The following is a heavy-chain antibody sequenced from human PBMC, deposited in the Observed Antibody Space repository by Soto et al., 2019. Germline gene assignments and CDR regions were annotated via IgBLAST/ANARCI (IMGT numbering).Heavy chain of an antibody. Sequence: EVQLVESGGGLVQPGGSLRLSCAASGFSFSTNYMTWVRQPPRKGLEWVANINQDGSDKYYVDSVKGRFTISRDNAKNSLYLQMNSLRAEDTAVYYCARGGYSGYIIYWGQGTLVTVSS. CDR2: INQDGSDK. CDR1: GFSFSTNY. J-gene: IGHJ4*02. V-gene: IGHV3-7*04. CDR3: ARGGYSGYIIY. D-gene: IGHD5-12*01.